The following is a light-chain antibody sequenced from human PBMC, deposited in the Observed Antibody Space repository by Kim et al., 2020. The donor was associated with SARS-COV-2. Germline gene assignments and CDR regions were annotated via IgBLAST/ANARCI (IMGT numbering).Light chain of an antibody. CDR2: SAS. CDR3: QQYDSVPLT. J-gene: IGKJ4*01. V-gene: IGKV1-27*01. Sequence: DIQMTQSPSSLSASVGDRVAITCRASQGIINYLAWYQQKPRKAPKLLIYSASTLQSGVPSRFSGSGSGTEFILTITSLQPEDVATYYCQQYDSVPLTFGGGTKVDIK. CDR1: QGIINY.